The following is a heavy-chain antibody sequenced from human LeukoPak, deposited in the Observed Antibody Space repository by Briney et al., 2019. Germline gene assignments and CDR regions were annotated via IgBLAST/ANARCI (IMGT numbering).Heavy chain of an antibody. CDR3: ARDRRRDLLHAFDI. D-gene: IGHD1-26*01. V-gene: IGHV4-34*01. CDR1: GGSFSGYY. CDR2: IYYSGST. Sequence: SETLSLTCAVDGGSFSGYYWSWIRQPPGKGLEWIGSIYYSGSTYYNPSLKSRVTISVDASKNQFSLKLSSVTPADTAVYYCARDRRRDLLHAFDIWGQGTMVTVSS. J-gene: IGHJ3*02.